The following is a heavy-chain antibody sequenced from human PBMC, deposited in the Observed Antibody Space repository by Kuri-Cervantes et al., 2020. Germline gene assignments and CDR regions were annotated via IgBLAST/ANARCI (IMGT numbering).Heavy chain of an antibody. V-gene: IGHV1-8*02. CDR3: ARDVSGSYYGDY. CDR2: MNPNSGNT. J-gene: IGHJ4*02. D-gene: IGHD1-26*01. CDR1: GYTFTGYY. Sequence: ASVKVSCKASGYTFTGYYMHWVRQAPGQGLEWMGWMNPNSGNTGYAQKFQGRVTMTRNTSISTAYMELRSLRSDDTAVYYCARDVSGSYYGDYWGQGTLVTVSS.